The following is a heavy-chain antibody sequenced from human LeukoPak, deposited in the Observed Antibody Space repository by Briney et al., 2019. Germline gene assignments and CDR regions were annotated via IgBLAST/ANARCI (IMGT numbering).Heavy chain of an antibody. CDR2: IIPIFSTA. D-gene: IGHD3-3*01. J-gene: IGHJ4*02. V-gene: IGHV1-69*05. CDR1: GGIFSSYA. CDR3: ATDLFIADDFWSGYHFDY. Sequence: GASVKVSCKASGGIFSSYAISWVRQAPGQGLEWMGRIIPIFSTANYAQKFQGRVTITTDESTSTAYMELSSLRSEDTAVYYCATDLFIADDFWSGYHFDYWGQGTLVTVSS.